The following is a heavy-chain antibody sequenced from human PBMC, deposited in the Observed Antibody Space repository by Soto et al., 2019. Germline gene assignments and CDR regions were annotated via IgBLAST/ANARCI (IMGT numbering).Heavy chain of an antibody. CDR1: GGSFSGYY. CDR3: ARGSKRYDSSGYYIPSRGGTPFDY. D-gene: IGHD3-22*01. J-gene: IGHJ4*02. CDR2: INHSGST. Sequence: PSETLSLTCAVYGGSFSGYYWSWIRQPPGKGLEWIGEINHSGSTNYNPSLKSRVTISVDTSKNQFSLKLSSVTAADTAVYYCARGSKRYDSSGYYIPSRGGTPFDYWGQGTLVTVSS. V-gene: IGHV4-34*01.